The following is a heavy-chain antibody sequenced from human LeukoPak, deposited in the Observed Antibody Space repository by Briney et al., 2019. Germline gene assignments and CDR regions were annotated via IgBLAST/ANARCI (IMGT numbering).Heavy chain of an antibody. CDR3: ASAWQWLVNLAY. CDR2: IYYGGST. Sequence: PSETLSLTCTVSGGSITSSSYYWGWIRQPPGKGLEWIGSIYYGGSTYYNPSLKSRVAIPVDTSKNQFSLKLSSVTAADTAVYYCASAWQWLVNLAYWGQGTLVTVSS. J-gene: IGHJ4*02. D-gene: IGHD6-19*01. V-gene: IGHV4-39*01. CDR1: GGSITSSSYY.